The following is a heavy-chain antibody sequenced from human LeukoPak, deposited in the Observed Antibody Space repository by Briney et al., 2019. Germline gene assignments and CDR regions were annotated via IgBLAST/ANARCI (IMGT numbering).Heavy chain of an antibody. Sequence: SETLSLTCTVSGGSISSYYWSWIRQPPGKGLEWIGYIYYSGSTNYNPSLKSRVTISVDTSKNQFSLKLSSVTAADTAVHYCARVIVVGATSMLVDAFDIWGQGTMVTVSS. D-gene: IGHD1-26*01. J-gene: IGHJ3*02. CDR2: IYYSGST. CDR3: ARVIVVGATSMLVDAFDI. CDR1: GGSISSYY. V-gene: IGHV4-59*01.